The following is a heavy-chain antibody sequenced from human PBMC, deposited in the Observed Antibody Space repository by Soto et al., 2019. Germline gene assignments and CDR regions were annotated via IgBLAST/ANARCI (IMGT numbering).Heavy chain of an antibody. J-gene: IGHJ3*01. CDR2: ISGSGGST. D-gene: IGHD1-26*01. CDR1: GFTFSNYA. Sequence: LSLTCAASGFTFSNYAMSWVRQAPGKGLEWVSAISGSGGSTYYADPVKGRFTISRDNSKNTLCLHMNSLRAEDTAVYYCAKPIVGATHDAFDSWGQGTMVTVSS. V-gene: IGHV3-23*01. CDR3: AKPIVGATHDAFDS.